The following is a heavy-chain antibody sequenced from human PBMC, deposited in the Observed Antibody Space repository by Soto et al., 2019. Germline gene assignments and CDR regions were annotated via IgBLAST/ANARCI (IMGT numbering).Heavy chain of an antibody. CDR1: GGTFSSYT. CDR2: ISPIFGTP. CDR3: ARVVVGSRLSLDY. Sequence: SVEVSCKASGGTFSSYTISWVRQAPGQGLEWMAGISPIFGTPIYAQKFQDRVTITADDSTMTAYMEMNRLTSEDTAVYYCARVVVGSRLSLDYWGQGTLVTVSS. V-gene: IGHV1-69*13. J-gene: IGHJ4*02. D-gene: IGHD1-26*01.